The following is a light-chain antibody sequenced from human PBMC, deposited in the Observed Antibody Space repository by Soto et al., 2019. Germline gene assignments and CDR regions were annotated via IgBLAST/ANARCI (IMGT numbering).Light chain of an antibody. CDR2: DAS. Sequence: DIQMTQSPSTLSASVGDRVTITCRASQSISNWLAWYQQKPGKAPKLLIHDASTLARGVPSRFSGSGSGTEFTLSISSLQTDDFATYYCQHSGTFGQGTKVEIK. V-gene: IGKV1-5*01. J-gene: IGKJ1*01. CDR3: QHSGT. CDR1: QSISNW.